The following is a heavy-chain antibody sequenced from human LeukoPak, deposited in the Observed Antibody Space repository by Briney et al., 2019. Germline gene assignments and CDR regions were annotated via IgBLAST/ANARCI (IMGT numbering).Heavy chain of an antibody. CDR1: GGSISSYY. J-gene: IGHJ4*02. D-gene: IGHD1-26*01. CDR3: TRVGVLPVGAPRYNFDY. Sequence: PSETLSLTCTVSGGSISSYYWSWIRQPPGKGLEWIGYIYYSGSTKYYPSLKSRLTISLDTSKNQFSLKLSSVTAADTAVYYCTRVGVLPVGAPRYNFDYWGQGTLVTVSS. V-gene: IGHV4-59*01. CDR2: IYYSGST.